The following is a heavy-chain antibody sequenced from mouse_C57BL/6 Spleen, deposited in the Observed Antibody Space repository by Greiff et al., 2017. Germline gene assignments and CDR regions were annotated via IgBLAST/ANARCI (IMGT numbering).Heavy chain of an antibody. CDR1: GFTFSSYA. CDR3: ARQLRLREAMDY. V-gene: IGHV5-4*03. Sequence: EVMLVESGGGLVKPGGSLKLSCAASGFTFSSYAMSWVRQTPEQRLEWVATISDGGSYTYYPDNVKGRVTISRDNAKNNLYLQMSHLKSEDTAMYYCARQLRLREAMDYWGQGTSGTVSS. D-gene: IGHD3-2*02. CDR2: ISDGGSYT. J-gene: IGHJ4*01.